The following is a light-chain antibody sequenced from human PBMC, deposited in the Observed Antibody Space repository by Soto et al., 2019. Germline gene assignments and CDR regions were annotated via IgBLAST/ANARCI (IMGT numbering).Light chain of an antibody. V-gene: IGKV1-17*01. CDR3: LQHNSYPRT. J-gene: IGKJ1*01. CDR2: AAS. CDR1: QGIGND. Sequence: DIPMTQSPASLSASVGDRVTITCRASQGIGNDLGWYQQKPGKAPKRLIYAASRLQSGVPSRFSGSASGTEFTLTISGLQTDDFATYYCLQHNSYPRTFGQGTKVEIK.